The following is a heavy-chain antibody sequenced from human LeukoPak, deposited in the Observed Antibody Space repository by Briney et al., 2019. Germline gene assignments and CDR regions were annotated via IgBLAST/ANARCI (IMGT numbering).Heavy chain of an antibody. Sequence: GGSLRLSCAASGFTFSSYGMSWVRQAPGKGLEWVSAISGSGGSTYYADSVKGRFTISRDNSKNTLYLQMNSLRAEDTAVYYCAKDAYLIAVAGNYFDYWGQGTLVTVSS. CDR2: ISGSGGST. D-gene: IGHD6-19*01. V-gene: IGHV3-23*01. CDR3: AKDAYLIAVAGNYFDY. J-gene: IGHJ4*02. CDR1: GFTFSSYG.